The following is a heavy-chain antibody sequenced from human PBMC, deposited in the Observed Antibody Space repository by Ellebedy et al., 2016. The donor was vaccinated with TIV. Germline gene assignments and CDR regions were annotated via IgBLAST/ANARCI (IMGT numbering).Heavy chain of an antibody. J-gene: IGHJ3*02. CDR1: GFTFSSYW. Sequence: GESLKISCAASGFTFSSYWMSWVRQAPGKGLEWVANIKQDGSEKYYVDSVKGRFTISRDNAKNSLYLQMNSLRAEDTAVYYCARELRFLEWLPARRKDEEVEDAFDIWGQGTMVTVSS. CDR3: ARELRFLEWLPARRKDEEVEDAFDI. V-gene: IGHV3-7*03. D-gene: IGHD3-3*01. CDR2: IKQDGSEK.